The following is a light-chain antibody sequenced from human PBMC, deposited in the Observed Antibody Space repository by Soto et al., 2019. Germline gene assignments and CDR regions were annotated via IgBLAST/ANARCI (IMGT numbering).Light chain of an antibody. V-gene: IGKV1-33*01. Sequence: DIHMTQSPSSLSASVGHIFTITCQASQNINNYLNWYQQKPGRAPKLLIYDASNLEAGVPSSLRGSASGTDFTFTISRLQPEDIATYYCQQYENLPTFGHGTRLEIK. CDR3: QQYENLPT. CDR1: QNINNY. CDR2: DAS. J-gene: IGKJ5*01.